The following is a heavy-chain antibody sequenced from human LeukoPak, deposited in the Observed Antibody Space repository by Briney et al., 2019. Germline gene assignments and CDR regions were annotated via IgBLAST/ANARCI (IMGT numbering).Heavy chain of an antibody. Sequence: GGSLGLSCAASGFRFSNSWMYWVRQGPGKGPVWVSRMKTDGTRIEYADSVKGRFTISRGNSKNTLYLQMNSLRAEDTAVYYCAKMVLRPTIVPASELDYWGQGTLVTVSS. CDR2: MKTDGTRI. CDR1: GFRFSNSW. D-gene: IGHD4/OR15-4a*01. J-gene: IGHJ4*02. V-gene: IGHV3-74*01. CDR3: AKMVLRPTIVPASELDY.